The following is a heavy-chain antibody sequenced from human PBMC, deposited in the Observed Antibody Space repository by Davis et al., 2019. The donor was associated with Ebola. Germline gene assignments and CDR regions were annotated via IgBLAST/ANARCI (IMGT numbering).Heavy chain of an antibody. Sequence: MPSETLSLTCTVSGGSLRSSNWWSWVRQSPGKGLEWIGEILQTGDTNYSPSLKGRVTISADTSRNQFSLKLTSVTAEDTAVYYCAKHTMTVVVIDNFDYWGQGTPVTVSS. CDR1: GGSLRSSNW. J-gene: IGHJ4*02. V-gene: IGHV4-4*02. CDR3: AKHTMTVVVIDNFDY. D-gene: IGHD3-22*01. CDR2: ILQTGDT.